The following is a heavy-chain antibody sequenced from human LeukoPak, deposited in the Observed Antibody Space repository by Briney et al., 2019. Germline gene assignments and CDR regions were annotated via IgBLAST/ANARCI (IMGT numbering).Heavy chain of an antibody. D-gene: IGHD6-6*01. Sequence: GASVKVSCKASGYTFTGYYMHWVRQAPGQGLEWMGWTNPNSGGTNYAQKFQGRVTMTRDTSISTAYMELSRLRSDDTAVYYCARDSDSSSSGWFDPWGQGTLVTVSS. CDR3: ARDSDSSSSGWFDP. CDR1: GYTFTGYY. J-gene: IGHJ5*02. CDR2: TNPNSGGT. V-gene: IGHV1-2*02.